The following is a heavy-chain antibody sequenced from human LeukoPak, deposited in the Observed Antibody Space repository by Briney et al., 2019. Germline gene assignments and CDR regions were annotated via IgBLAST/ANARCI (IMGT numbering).Heavy chain of an antibody. CDR2: ISNSSSYI. J-gene: IGHJ4*02. Sequence: GGSLRLSCAASGFTFSSYSMNWVRQAPGKGLEWVSSISNSSSYIYYADSVEGRFTIYRDNAKNSLYLQMNRLRAEDTAVYYCARWSRSSGWYAVHYFDYWGQGTLVTVSS. D-gene: IGHD6-19*01. CDR3: ARWSRSSGWYAVHYFDY. CDR1: GFTFSSYS. V-gene: IGHV3-21*01.